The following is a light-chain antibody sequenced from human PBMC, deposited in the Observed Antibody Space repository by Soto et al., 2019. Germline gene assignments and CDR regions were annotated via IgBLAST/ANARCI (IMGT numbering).Light chain of an antibody. CDR3: QQYNNWPPWA. J-gene: IGKJ1*01. Sequence: EIVMTQSPATLSVSPGESATLSCSASQSVSSNLAWYQQNPGHAPRLLIYGAATRATGIPARFSGSGSGTEFTLAISSLQAEDFAVYYCQQYNNWPPWAFGQGTKVEIK. CDR2: GAA. CDR1: QSVSSN. V-gene: IGKV3-15*01.